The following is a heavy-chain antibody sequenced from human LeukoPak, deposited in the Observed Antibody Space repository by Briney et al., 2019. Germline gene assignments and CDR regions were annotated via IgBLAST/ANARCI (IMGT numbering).Heavy chain of an antibody. D-gene: IGHD3-10*01. CDR3: ARTGSGSYDLFDY. V-gene: IGHV4-4*02. CDR2: IYHSGSS. J-gene: IGHJ4*02. CDR1: GGSISSSNW. Sequence: PSETLSLTCAVSGGSISSSNWWSWVRQPPGKGLEWIGKIYHSGSSTYNPSLKSRVTISVDKSKNQFSLKLSSVTAADTAVYYCARTGSGSYDLFDYWGQGTLVTVSS.